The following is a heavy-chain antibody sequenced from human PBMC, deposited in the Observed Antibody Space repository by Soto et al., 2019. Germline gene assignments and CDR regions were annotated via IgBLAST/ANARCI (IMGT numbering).Heavy chain of an antibody. CDR3: ARRTNYGDYSFDY. D-gene: IGHD4-17*01. V-gene: IGHV4-39*02. CDR2: VYYAGST. J-gene: IGHJ4*02. Sequence: PSETMSLTCTVSGGSISRDSHYWGWISQPPGKGLEWIGSVYYAGSTYKNPSLHSRVTISVDTSKNHFSLKLNSVTAADTAVYYCARRTNYGDYSFDYWGQGTLVTVSS. CDR1: GGSISRDSHY.